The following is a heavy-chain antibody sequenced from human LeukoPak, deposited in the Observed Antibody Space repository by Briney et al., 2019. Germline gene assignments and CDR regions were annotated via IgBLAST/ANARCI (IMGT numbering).Heavy chain of an antibody. CDR3: ARARYDSSGYYWYAFDI. CDR1: GYTFTSYA. Sequence: ASVKVSCKASGYTFTSYAMHWVRQAPGQRLEWMGWINAGNGNTKYSQKFQGRVTITRDTSASTAYMELSSLRSEDTAVYYCARARYDSSGYYWYAFDIWGQGTMVTVSS. D-gene: IGHD3-22*01. CDR2: INAGNGNT. V-gene: IGHV1-3*01. J-gene: IGHJ3*02.